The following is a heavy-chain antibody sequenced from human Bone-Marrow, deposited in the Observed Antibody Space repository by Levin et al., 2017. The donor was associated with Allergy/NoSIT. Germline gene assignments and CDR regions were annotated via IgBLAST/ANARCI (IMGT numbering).Heavy chain of an antibody. CDR1: GGSFSGYY. D-gene: IGHD6-19*01. Sequence: SETLSLTCAVYGGSFSGYYWSWIRQPPGKGLEWIGEINHSGSTNYNPSLKSRVTISVDTSKNQFSLKLSSVTAADTAVYYCARGLSDLAAPDAFDIWGQGTMVTVSS. J-gene: IGHJ3*02. CDR2: INHSGST. V-gene: IGHV4-34*01. CDR3: ARGLSDLAAPDAFDI.